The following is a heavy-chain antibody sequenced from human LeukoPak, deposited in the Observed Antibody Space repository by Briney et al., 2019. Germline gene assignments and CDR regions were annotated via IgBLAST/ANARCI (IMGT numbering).Heavy chain of an antibody. D-gene: IGHD6-6*01. CDR2: ISAYNGNT. J-gene: IGHJ6*02. CDR1: GYTFTSYG. CDR3: ARQGVSSSFWQSGYYYYGMDV. Sequence: ASVKVSCKASGYTFTSYGISWVRQAPGQGLEWMGWISAYNGNTNYAQKLQGRVTMTTDTSTSTAYMELRSLRSDDTAVYYCARQGVSSSFWQSGYYYYGMDVWGQGTTVTVSS. V-gene: IGHV1-18*01.